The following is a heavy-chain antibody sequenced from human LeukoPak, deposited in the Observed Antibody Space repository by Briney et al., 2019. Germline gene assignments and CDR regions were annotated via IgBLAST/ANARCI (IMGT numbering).Heavy chain of an antibody. Sequence: SETLSLTCTVSGGSISSSSYYWGWIRQPPGKGLVWFGSIYYSGSTSYNPSPKSRVTISVDTSKNQFSLKLSSVTAADTAVYYCARGFPVTRGYSYGPIDYWGQGTLVTVSS. CDR3: ARGFPVTRGYSYGPIDY. J-gene: IGHJ4*02. D-gene: IGHD5-18*01. V-gene: IGHV4-39*01. CDR1: GGSISSSSYY. CDR2: IYYSGST.